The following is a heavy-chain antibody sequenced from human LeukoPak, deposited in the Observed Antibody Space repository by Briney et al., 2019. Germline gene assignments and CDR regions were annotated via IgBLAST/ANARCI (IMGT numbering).Heavy chain of an antibody. D-gene: IGHD5-18*01. V-gene: IGHV3-30-3*01. CDR1: GFTFSSYA. J-gene: IGHJ4*02. CDR3: ARDYTVDTAMVSGC. Sequence: PGGSLRLSCAASGFTFSSYAMHWVRQAPGKGLEWVAVISYDGGNKYYADSVKGRFTISRDNSKNTLYLRMNSLRSDDTAVYYCARDYTVDTAMVSGCWGQGTLVTVSS. CDR2: ISYDGGNK.